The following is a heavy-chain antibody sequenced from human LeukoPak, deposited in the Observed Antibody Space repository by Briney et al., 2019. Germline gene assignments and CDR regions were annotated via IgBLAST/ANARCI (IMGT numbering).Heavy chain of an antibody. J-gene: IGHJ4*02. CDR2: IDPSDSYT. CDR1: GYSFTSYW. Sequence: GESLKISCKGSGYSFTSYWISWVRQMPGKGLERMGRIDPSDSYTNYSPSFQGHVTISADKSISTAYLQWSSLKASDTAMYYCARQGSGYDYYYFDYWGQGTLVTVSS. D-gene: IGHD5-12*01. CDR3: ARQGSGYDYYYFDY. V-gene: IGHV5-10-1*01.